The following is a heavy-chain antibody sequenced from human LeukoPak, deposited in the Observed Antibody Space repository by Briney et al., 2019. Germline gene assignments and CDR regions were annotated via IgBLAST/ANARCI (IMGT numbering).Heavy chain of an antibody. D-gene: IGHD6-6*01. CDR1: GYTFTSYG. CDR3: ARRAARPKNNRFDP. Sequence: ASVKVSCKASGYTFTSYGISWVRQAPGQGLEWMGWISAYNGNTNYAQKLQGRVTMTTDTSTSTAYMELRSLRSDDTAVYYCARRAARPKNNRFDPWGQGTLVTVSS. J-gene: IGHJ5*02. V-gene: IGHV1-18*01. CDR2: ISAYNGNT.